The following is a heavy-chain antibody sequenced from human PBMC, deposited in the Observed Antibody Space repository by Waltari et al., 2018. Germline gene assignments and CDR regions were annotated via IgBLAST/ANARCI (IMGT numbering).Heavy chain of an antibody. CDR3: ARDRGLGGIAAAVSTPRLGMDV. Sequence: QVQLVESGGGVVQPGRSLRLSCAASGFTFSSYAMHWVRQAPGKGLEWVAVISYDGSNKYYADSVKGRFTISRDNSKNTLYLQMNSLRAEDTAVYYCARDRGLGGIAAAVSTPRLGMDVWGQGTTVTVSS. D-gene: IGHD6-13*01. CDR2: ISYDGSNK. J-gene: IGHJ6*02. V-gene: IGHV3-30-3*01. CDR1: GFTFSSYA.